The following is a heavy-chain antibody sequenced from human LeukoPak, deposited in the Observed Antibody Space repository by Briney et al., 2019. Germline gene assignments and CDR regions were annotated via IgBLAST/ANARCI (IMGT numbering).Heavy chain of an antibody. CDR2: IIPIFGTA. Sequence: GASVKVSCKASGCTVSSYASSRVRQAPGQGLEWMGGIIPIFGTANYAQKFQGRVTITADESTSTAYMELSSLRSEDTAVYYCARDRGDIVLMVYGNNWFDPWGQGTLVTVSS. V-gene: IGHV1-69*13. CDR1: GCTVSSYA. D-gene: IGHD2-8*01. CDR3: ARDRGDIVLMVYGNNWFDP. J-gene: IGHJ5*02.